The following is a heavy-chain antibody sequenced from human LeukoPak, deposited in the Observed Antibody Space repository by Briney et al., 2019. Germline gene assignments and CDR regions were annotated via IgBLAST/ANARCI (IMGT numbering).Heavy chain of an antibody. CDR2: ISYDGSNK. Sequence: GRSLRLSCAASGFTFGSYGMHWVRQAPGKGLEWVAVISYDGSNKYYADSVKGRFTISRDNSKNTLYLQMNSLRAEDTAVYYCAKVFRVATITLCDYWGQGTLVTVSS. D-gene: IGHD5-12*01. CDR1: GFTFGSYG. CDR3: AKVFRVATITLCDY. V-gene: IGHV3-30*18. J-gene: IGHJ4*02.